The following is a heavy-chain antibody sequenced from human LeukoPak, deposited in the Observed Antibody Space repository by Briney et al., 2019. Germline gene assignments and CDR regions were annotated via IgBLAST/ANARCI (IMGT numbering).Heavy chain of an antibody. J-gene: IGHJ4*02. V-gene: IGHV1-69*05. CDR3: ANQHSGGLNDL. D-gene: IGHD2-15*01. CDR2: IIPIFGTA. Sequence: ASVKVSCKASGGTFSSYAISWVRQAPGQGLEWMGRIIPIFGTANYAQKFQGRVTITTDESTSTVYMELSSLRSEDTAVYYCANQHSGGLNDLWGQGTLVTVSS. CDR1: GGTFSSYA.